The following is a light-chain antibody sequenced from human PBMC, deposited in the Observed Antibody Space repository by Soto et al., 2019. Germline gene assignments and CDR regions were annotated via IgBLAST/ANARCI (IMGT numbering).Light chain of an antibody. J-gene: IGKJ1*01. CDR2: KAS. CDR1: QTISSW. Sequence: DIQMTQSPSTLSGSVGDRVTITCRASQTISSWLAWYQQKPGKAPKVLIYKASSLESGVPSRFSGSGSGTDFTLTISSLQPEDFATYYCQQSYSTSWTFGQGTKVDIK. V-gene: IGKV1-5*03. CDR3: QQSYSTSWT.